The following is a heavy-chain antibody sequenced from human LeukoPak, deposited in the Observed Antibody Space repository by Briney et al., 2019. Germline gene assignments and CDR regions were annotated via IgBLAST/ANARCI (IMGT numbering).Heavy chain of an antibody. D-gene: IGHD3-22*01. CDR3: TRGGTMRRDAFDI. Sequence: PGRSLSLSCTASGFTFGDYAMSWFRQAPGKGLEWVGFIRSKPYGGTTEYAASVKGRFTISRDDSKSIAYLQMNSLKTEDTAVYYCTRGGTMRRDAFDIWGQGTMVTVSS. J-gene: IGHJ3*02. V-gene: IGHV3-49*03. CDR2: IRSKPYGGTT. CDR1: GFTFGDYA.